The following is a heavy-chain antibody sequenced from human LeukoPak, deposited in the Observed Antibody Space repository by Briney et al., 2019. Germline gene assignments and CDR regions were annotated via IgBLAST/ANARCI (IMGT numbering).Heavy chain of an antibody. Sequence: ASVKVSCKXSGYTFTGYYMHWVRQAPGQGLEWMGWINPNSGGTNYAQKFQGRVTMTRDTSISTAYMELSRLRSDDTAVYYCAKEGVPAAMIGWFDPWGQGTLVTVSS. V-gene: IGHV1-2*02. CDR1: GYTFTGYY. CDR2: INPNSGGT. CDR3: AKEGVPAAMIGWFDP. D-gene: IGHD2-2*01. J-gene: IGHJ5*02.